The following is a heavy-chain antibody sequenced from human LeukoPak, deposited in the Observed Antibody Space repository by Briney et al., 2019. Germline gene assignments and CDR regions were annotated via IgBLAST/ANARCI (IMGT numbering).Heavy chain of an antibody. V-gene: IGHV3-23*01. CDR1: GFTFGSHA. D-gene: IGHD5-18*01. J-gene: IGHJ4*02. CDR3: GKTTVGYSSGQKPAWPVDY. Sequence: GGSLRLSCEASGFTFGSHAMYWFRQAPGKGLKWVEGIFGSGGSPHYADPVKGRFTISRDNSRNTVYLQINSLRAEDTAVYYCGKTTVGYSSGQKPAWPVDYWGQGTLVTVSS. CDR2: IFGSGGSP.